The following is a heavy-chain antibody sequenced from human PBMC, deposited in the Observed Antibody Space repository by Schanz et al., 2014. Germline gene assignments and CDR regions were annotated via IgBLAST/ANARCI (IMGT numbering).Heavy chain of an antibody. V-gene: IGHV3-15*01. CDR3: AKGRFGELSAFDI. Sequence: EMQLLESGGGVVQPGRSLRLSCAASGFMFSSYGMHWVRQAPGKGLEWVGRIKGKTDGGTADYAAPMKGRFTISRDDSKNTLFLQMNSLRAEDTAVYYCAKGRFGELSAFDIWGQGTMVTVSS. D-gene: IGHD3-10*01. J-gene: IGHJ3*02. CDR1: GFMFSSYG. CDR2: IKGKTDGGTA.